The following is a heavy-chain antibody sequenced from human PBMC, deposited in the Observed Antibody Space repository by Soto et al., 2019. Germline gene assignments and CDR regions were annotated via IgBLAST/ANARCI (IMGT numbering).Heavy chain of an antibody. D-gene: IGHD3-10*01. CDR2: ISAYNGNT. V-gene: IGHV1-18*01. CDR3: ARSGLGTMVRGVVGY. J-gene: IGHJ4*02. CDR1: GYTFTTYG. Sequence: GASVKVSCKASGYTFTTYGISWVRQAPGQGLEWMGWISAYNGNTNYAQKLQGRVTMTTDTSTSTAYMELRSLRSDDTAVYYCARSGLGTMVRGVVGYWGQGTLVTVSS.